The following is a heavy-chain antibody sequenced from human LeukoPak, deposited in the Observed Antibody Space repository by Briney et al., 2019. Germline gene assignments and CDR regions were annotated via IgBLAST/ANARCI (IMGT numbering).Heavy chain of an antibody. CDR2: IYYSGRT. CDR3: ARVRDLRYARYYYYGMDV. Sequence: PSETLSLACAVSGGSVSSGSYYWSWIRQPPGKGLEWIGYIYYSGRTNYNPSLKSRVTISVDTSKNQFSLKLSSVTAADTAVYYCARVRDLRYARYYYYGMDVWGKGTTVTVSS. J-gene: IGHJ6*04. D-gene: IGHD3-9*01. V-gene: IGHV4-61*01. CDR1: GGSVSSGSYY.